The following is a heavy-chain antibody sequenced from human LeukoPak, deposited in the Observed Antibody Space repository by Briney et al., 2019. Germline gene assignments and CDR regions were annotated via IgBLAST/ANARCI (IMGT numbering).Heavy chain of an antibody. CDR3: ARGLCSSTSCYLSWFVP. CDR1: GGTFSSYT. J-gene: IGHJ5*02. D-gene: IGHD2-2*01. V-gene: IGHV1-69*02. CDR2: IIPILGIA. Sequence: SVKVSCKASGGTFSSYTISWVRQAPGQGLEWMGRIIPILGIANYAQKFQGRVTITADKSTSTAYMELSSLRSEDTAVYYCARGLCSSTSCYLSWFVPWGQGTLVTVSS.